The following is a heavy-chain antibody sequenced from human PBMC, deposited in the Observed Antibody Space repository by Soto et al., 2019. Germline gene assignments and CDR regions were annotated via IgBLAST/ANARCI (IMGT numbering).Heavy chain of an antibody. Sequence: LRLSCAASGFTFGNYWMSWVRQAPGKGPEWVANIKQDGSERNYVDSVKGRFTISRDNAENSLYLQMNSLRVEDTGVYYCASARHIGPWGQGTLVTVSS. CDR2: IKQDGSER. V-gene: IGHV3-7*01. J-gene: IGHJ5*02. D-gene: IGHD2-21*01. CDR3: ASARHIGP. CDR1: GFTFGNYW.